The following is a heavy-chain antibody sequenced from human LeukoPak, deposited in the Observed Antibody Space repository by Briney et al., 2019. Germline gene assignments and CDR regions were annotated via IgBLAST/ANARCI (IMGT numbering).Heavy chain of an antibody. CDR2: IYTNGTN. D-gene: IGHD1-26*01. Sequence: SETLSLTCSVSSGSIRSYYWGWVRQPPGKGLEWIGRIYTNGTNQYIPSLKSRVTMSVDTSTNHFSLNLRSMTAADTAVYYCGRQGYTASYYFFDYWSQGTLVAVS. CDR3: GRQGYTASYYFFDY. J-gene: IGHJ4*02. V-gene: IGHV4-4*07. CDR1: SGSIRSYY.